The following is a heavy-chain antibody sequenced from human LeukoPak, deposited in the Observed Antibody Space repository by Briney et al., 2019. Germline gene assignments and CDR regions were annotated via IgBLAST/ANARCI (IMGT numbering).Heavy chain of an antibody. V-gene: IGHV4-39*07. CDR3: ARESKSYDGSGFYHDY. CDR2: IYTSGST. J-gene: IGHJ4*02. D-gene: IGHD3-22*01. Sequence: SETLSLTCTVSGGSISSSNYYWVWIRQPPGKGLEWIGRIYTSGSTDYNPSLRSRVTMSVDTSRNQFSLKLTSVTAADTAVYYCARESKSYDGSGFYHDYWGQGTLVAVSP. CDR1: GGSISSSNYY.